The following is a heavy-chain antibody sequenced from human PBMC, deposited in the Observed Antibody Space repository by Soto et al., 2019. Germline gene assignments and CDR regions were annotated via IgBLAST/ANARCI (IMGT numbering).Heavy chain of an antibody. CDR3: ARSHGLDV. CDR2: IYPGDSDT. Sequence: GESLKISCHGSGFSFTTSWIAWVRQTPGKGLEWMGLIYPGDSDTRYSPSFQGRVTISVDRSIRTAYLQWSSLQASDTAIYYCARSHGLDVWGQGTTVTVSS. CDR1: GFSFTTSW. J-gene: IGHJ6*02. V-gene: IGHV5-51*01.